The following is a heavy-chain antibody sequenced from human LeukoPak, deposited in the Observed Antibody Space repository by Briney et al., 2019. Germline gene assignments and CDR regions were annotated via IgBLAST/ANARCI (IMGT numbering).Heavy chain of an antibody. Sequence: GASVKVSCKASGGTFSSYAISWVRQAPGQGLEWMGGIIPIFGTANYAQKFQGRVTITADESTSTAYMELSSLRSEDTAVYYCARDRGGRGAYFYGMDVWGQGTTVTVSS. CDR1: GGTFSSYA. V-gene: IGHV1-69*13. J-gene: IGHJ6*02. CDR3: ARDRGGRGAYFYGMDV. D-gene: IGHD3-10*01. CDR2: IIPIFGTA.